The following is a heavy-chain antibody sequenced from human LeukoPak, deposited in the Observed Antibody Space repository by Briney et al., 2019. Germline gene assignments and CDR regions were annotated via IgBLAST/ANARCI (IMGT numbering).Heavy chain of an antibody. CDR2: IYYGGST. V-gene: IGHV4-59*01. CDR1: GGSISSYY. CDR3: ARAARAAVAGTEWFDP. Sequence: SETLSLTCTASGGSISSYYWSWIRQPPGKGLEWIGYIYYGGSTNYNPSLKSRVTISVDTSKNQFSLKLSSVTAADTAVYYCARAARAAVAGTEWFDPWGQGTLVTVSS. J-gene: IGHJ5*02. D-gene: IGHD6-19*01.